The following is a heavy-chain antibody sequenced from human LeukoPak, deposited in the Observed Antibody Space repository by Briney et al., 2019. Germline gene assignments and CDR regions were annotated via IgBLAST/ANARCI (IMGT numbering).Heavy chain of an antibody. V-gene: IGHV3-30*02. CDR2: IRYDGSNK. D-gene: IGHD3-10*01. Sequence: GGSLRLSCAASGFTFSSYGMHWVRQAPGKGLEWVAFIRYDGSNKYYADSVKGRFTISRDNSKNTLYLQVNSLRAEDTAVYYCAKDISGSGEGFDIWGQGTMVTVSS. CDR1: GFTFSSYG. CDR3: AKDISGSGEGFDI. J-gene: IGHJ3*02.